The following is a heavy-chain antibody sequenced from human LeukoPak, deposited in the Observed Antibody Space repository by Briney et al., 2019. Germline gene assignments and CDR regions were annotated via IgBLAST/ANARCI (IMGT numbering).Heavy chain of an antibody. CDR3: AKDRGSAPYCIDY. CDR1: GFTFSTYA. J-gene: IGHJ4*02. D-gene: IGHD3-10*01. Sequence: PGGSLRLSCAASGFTFSTYAMSWVRQAPGTGLEWVSAISGSGGNTYYADSVKGRVTISRDNSKSTVYLQMNSLRAEDTAVYYCAKDRGSAPYCIDYWGQGTLVTVSS. V-gene: IGHV3-23*01. CDR2: ISGSGGNT.